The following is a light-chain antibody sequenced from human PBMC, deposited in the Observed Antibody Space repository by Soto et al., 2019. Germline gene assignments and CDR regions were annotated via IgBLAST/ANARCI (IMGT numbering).Light chain of an antibody. Sequence: ENVLTQSPGTLSLSPGERATVSCRASQSVSSGYLAWYQQKPGQAPRFLIYGASSRATGAPDRFSGRGSGTDFTLTISRLEPEDSAVYHCQQYGSSPWTFGQGTKVDIK. V-gene: IGKV3-20*01. J-gene: IGKJ1*01. CDR1: QSVSSGY. CDR2: GAS. CDR3: QQYGSSPWT.